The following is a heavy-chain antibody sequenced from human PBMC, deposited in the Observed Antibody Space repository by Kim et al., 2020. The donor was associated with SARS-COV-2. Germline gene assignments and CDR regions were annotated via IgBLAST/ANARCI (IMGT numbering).Heavy chain of an antibody. J-gene: IGHJ4*01. Sequence: SETLSLTCTVSGGSIISGGYYWTWIRQLPGEGLEWIGYIFYSGTTFYNASLRSRVTISVDTSKNQFALRLTSVTAADTALYYCAKGAPYCSSTSCAPNY. CDR3: AKGAPYCSSTSCAPNY. V-gene: IGHV4-31*03. CDR1: GGSIISGGYY. D-gene: IGHD2-2*01. CDR2: IFYSGTT.